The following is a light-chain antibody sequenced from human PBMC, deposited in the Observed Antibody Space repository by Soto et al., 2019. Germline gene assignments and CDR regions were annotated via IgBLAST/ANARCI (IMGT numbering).Light chain of an antibody. CDR3: KQYNSFWT. CDR1: QNINSW. J-gene: IGKJ1*01. V-gene: IGKV1-5*01. CDR2: DTS. Sequence: DIQMTQSPSTLSASVGDRVTITCRASQNINSWLAWYQQKPGKAPKLLIYDTSYLESGVPSRFSGSGSGTEFTLTISSRQPDDLATYYCKQYNSFWTFGQGTKVEI.